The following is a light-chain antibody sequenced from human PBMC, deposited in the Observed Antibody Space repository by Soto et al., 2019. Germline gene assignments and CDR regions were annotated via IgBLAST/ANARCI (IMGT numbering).Light chain of an antibody. CDR1: QSVSFTY. CDR2: GAS. Sequence: EIVLTQSPDTLSLSPGERATLSCRASQSVSFTYLAWYQQKPGQAPRLLIYGASSRAAGIPDRFSGGGSGTDFTLTISRLEPEDFAVYFCQQYAASPWTFGPGTKVEIK. V-gene: IGKV3-20*01. CDR3: QQYAASPWT. J-gene: IGKJ1*01.